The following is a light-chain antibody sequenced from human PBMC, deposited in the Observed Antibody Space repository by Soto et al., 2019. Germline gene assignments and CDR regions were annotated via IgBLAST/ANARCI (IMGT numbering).Light chain of an antibody. CDR3: QQYSSSPLT. CDR1: QSVRSSH. J-gene: IGKJ4*01. V-gene: IGKV3-20*01. Sequence: EIVLTQSPGTLSLSPGERATLSCRTSQSVRSSHLAWYQQKPGQAPRLIIYGASSRATGIPDRLSGSGSGTDFTLTISRLEPEDVAVDHGQQYSSSPLTFGGGTKVDIK. CDR2: GAS.